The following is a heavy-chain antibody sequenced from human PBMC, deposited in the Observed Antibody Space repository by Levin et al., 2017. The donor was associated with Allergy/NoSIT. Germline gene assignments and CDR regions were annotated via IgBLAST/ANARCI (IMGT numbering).Heavy chain of an antibody. CDR2: IIPIFGTA. J-gene: IGHJ6*02. Sequence: KISCKASGGTFSSYAISWVRQAPGQGLEWMGGIIPIFGTANYAQKFQGRVTITADESTSTAYMELSSLRSEDTAVYYCARAGYCTNGVCPPKHYYYYYGMDVWGQGTTVTVSS. CDR3: ARAGYCTNGVCPPKHYYYYYGMDV. V-gene: IGHV1-69*01. CDR1: GGTFSSYA. D-gene: IGHD2-8*01.